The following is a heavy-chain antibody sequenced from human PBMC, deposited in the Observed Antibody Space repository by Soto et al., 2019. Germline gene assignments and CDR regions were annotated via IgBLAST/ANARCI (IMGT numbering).Heavy chain of an antibody. CDR2: INEDSSYI. D-gene: IGHD3-10*01. V-gene: IGHV3-21*02. J-gene: IGHJ6*03. CDR3: VRDFGWEFRSGYMDV. Sequence: EVQLVESGGGLVKPGGSLRLSCAASGFDFSSYSMNWVRQAPGKGLEWVSSINEDSSYIYYAHSMRGRFTISRDNAKETLYLQMNSLGAEDTAVYYCVRDFGWEFRSGYMDVWGDGATVTVSS. CDR1: GFDFSSYS.